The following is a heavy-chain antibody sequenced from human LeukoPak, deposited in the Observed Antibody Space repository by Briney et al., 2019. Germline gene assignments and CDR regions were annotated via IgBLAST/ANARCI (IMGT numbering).Heavy chain of an antibody. CDR1: GGSISSSSYY. CDR3: ARGRGYGGTYFDY. D-gene: IGHD4-23*01. V-gene: IGHV4-39*07. J-gene: IGHJ4*02. Sequence: SETLSLTCTVSGGSISSSSYYWGWIRQPPGKGLEWIGSIYYSGSTYYNPSLKSRVTISVDTSKNQFSLKLSSVTAADTAVYYCARGRGYGGTYFDYWGQGTLVTVSS. CDR2: IYYSGST.